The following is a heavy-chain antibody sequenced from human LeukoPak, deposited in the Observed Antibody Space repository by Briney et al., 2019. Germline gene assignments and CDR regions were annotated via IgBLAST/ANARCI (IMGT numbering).Heavy chain of an antibody. D-gene: IGHD2-2*01. V-gene: IGHV1-3*01. CDR3: ARAGVVVPAAMGYYYYYMDV. J-gene: IGHJ6*03. CDR2: INAGNGNT. Sequence: ASVKVSCKASGYTFTSYAMHWVRQAPGQRLEWMGWINAGNGNTKYSQKFQGRVTITRDTSASTAYMELSSLRSEDTAVYYCARAGVVVPAAMGYYYYYMDVWGKGTTVTVSS. CDR1: GYTFTSYA.